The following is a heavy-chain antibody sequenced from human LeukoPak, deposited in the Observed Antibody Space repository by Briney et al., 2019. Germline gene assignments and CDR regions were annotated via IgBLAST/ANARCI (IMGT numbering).Heavy chain of an antibody. D-gene: IGHD1-26*01. CDR2: ISYDGSNK. CDR1: GFTFSSYG. Sequence: GGSLRLSCAASGFTFSSYGMHWVRQAPGKGLEWVAVISYDGSNKYYADSVKGRFTISRDNAKRSLYLQMNSLRGEDTAVYYCASGGPDQWEVMSGSFDSWGQGTLVTVSS. V-gene: IGHV3-30*03. CDR3: ASGGPDQWEVMSGSFDS. J-gene: IGHJ4*02.